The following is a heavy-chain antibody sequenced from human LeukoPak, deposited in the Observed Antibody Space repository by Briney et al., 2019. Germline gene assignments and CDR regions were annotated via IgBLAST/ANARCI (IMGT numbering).Heavy chain of an antibody. CDR1: GFTFSSYG. D-gene: IGHD3-22*01. J-gene: IGHJ4*02. Sequence: GGSLRLSWAASGFTFSSYGMHWVRQAPGEGLESVAVISYDGSNKYYADSVKGRFTITRDNSKNTLYLQMNSLRAEDTAVYYCAKDGPRYYYDSSGYGRHLDYWGQGTLVTVSS. CDR2: ISYDGSNK. CDR3: AKDGPRYYYDSSGYGRHLDY. V-gene: IGHV3-30*18.